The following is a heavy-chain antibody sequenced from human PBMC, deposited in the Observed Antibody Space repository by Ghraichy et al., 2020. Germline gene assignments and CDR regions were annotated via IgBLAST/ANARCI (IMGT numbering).Heavy chain of an antibody. Sequence: GESLNISCAASGFTFSNYAMHWVRQAPGKGLEWVATISYDGRDANYAEAVKGRFTLSRDNSKNTLSLQMNSLRVEDTAVYYCARDALLDFSVEYGVAFDYWGQGTLVTVSS. CDR3: ARDALLDFSVEYGVAFDY. J-gene: IGHJ4*02. CDR2: ISYDGRDA. D-gene: IGHD2/OR15-2a*01. V-gene: IGHV3-30*04. CDR1: GFTFSNYA.